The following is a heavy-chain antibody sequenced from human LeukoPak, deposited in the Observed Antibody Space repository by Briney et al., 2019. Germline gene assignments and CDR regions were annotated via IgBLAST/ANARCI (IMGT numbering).Heavy chain of an antibody. D-gene: IGHD2/OR15-2a*01. Sequence: SETLSLTCIVSGGSISSGGYYWSWIRQPPGKGLEWIGYIYHSGSTYYNPSLKSRVTISVDASKNQISLKLSSVTAADTAVYYCARQVVIIPSSRGGPWFDPWGQGTLVAVSS. CDR3: ARQVVIIPSSRGGPWFDP. V-gene: IGHV4-30-2*01. CDR1: GGSISSGGYY. CDR2: IYHSGST. J-gene: IGHJ5*01.